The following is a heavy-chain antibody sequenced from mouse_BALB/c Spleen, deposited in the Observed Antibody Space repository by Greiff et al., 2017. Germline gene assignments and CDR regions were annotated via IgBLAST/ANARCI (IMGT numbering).Heavy chain of an antibody. CDR3: ASAYYGNPFAY. J-gene: IGHJ3*01. CDR1: GFNIKDYY. D-gene: IGHD2-10*01. CDR2: IDPENGDT. V-gene: IGHV14-4*02. Sequence: VQLQQSGAELVRSGASVKLSCTASGFNIKDYYMHWVKQRPEQGLEWIGWIDPENGDTEYAPKFQGKATMTVDKSSSTAYMELARLTSEDSAIYYCASAYYGNPFAYWGQGTLVTVSA.